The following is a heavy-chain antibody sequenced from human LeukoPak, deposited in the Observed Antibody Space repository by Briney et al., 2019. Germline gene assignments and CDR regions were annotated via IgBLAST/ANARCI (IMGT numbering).Heavy chain of an antibody. CDR2: ISFSGGNT. D-gene: IGHD6-13*01. CDR1: VCTLRTYA. V-gene: IGHV3-23*01. Sequence: GGSVRLSRVASVCTLRTYAMNWLRQAPGKERAGVSVISFSGGNTNYADSVRGWFTMSRDNSKNTLYLQMNSLRAEDTAVYYCAKGLSDSSSWHLAEYFQHWGQGTLVTVSS. CDR3: AKGLSDSSSWHLAEYFQH. J-gene: IGHJ1*01.